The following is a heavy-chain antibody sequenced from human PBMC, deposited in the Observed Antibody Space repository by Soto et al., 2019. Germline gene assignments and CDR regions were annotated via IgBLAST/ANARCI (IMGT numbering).Heavy chain of an antibody. Sequence: GGSLTLSCAGSGFTFSNAWMSWVRQAPGKGLEWVGRIKSIYNGGTIEYAAPVKGRFIITRDDSRATVFLQMNSLKTEDTAVYYGATGQYFDFWGQGTQVTVSS. J-gene: IGHJ4*02. CDR3: ATGQYFDF. CDR2: IKSIYNGGTI. V-gene: IGHV3-15*01. CDR1: GFTFSNAW.